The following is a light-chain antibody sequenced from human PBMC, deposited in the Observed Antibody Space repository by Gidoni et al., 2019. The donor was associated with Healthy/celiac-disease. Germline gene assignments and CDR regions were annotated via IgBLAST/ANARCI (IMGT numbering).Light chain of an antibody. CDR2: AAS. CDR3: QKRNSCPWT. Sequence: IQITQSPSTLSASVGDRATITCRASQGISNYLAWYQQKPGKVPKLLIYAASTLPPGVPARFSGSGSGTDFTLTISSLEPEDVAIYYCQKRNSCPWTFGQGTKVEIK. J-gene: IGKJ1*01. CDR1: QGISNY. V-gene: IGKV1-27*01.